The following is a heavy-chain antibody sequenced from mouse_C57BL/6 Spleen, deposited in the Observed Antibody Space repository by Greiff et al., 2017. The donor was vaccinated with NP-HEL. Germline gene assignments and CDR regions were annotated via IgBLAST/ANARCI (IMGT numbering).Heavy chain of an antibody. D-gene: IGHD1-1*01. Sequence: QVQLQHPGAELVRPGTSVKLSCKASGYTFTSYWMHWVKQRPGQGLEWIGVIDPSDSYTNYNQKFKGKATLTVDTSSSTAYMQLSSLTSEDSAVYYCARGDYYGSQSLMDYWGQGTSVTVSS. CDR3: ARGDYYGSQSLMDY. CDR1: GYTFTSYW. J-gene: IGHJ4*01. CDR2: IDPSDSYT. V-gene: IGHV1-59*01.